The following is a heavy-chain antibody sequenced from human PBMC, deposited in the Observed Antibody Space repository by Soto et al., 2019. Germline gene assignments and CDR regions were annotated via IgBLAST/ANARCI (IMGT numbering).Heavy chain of an antibody. Sequence: QVQLQESGPALVKPSQTLSLTCTVSGGSISSGGYYWSWIRQHPGKGLECIGYIYYSGSAYYNPSLKSRVSISVDTSKNQFSLKLSSVTAADTAVYFCARWVVTVNWFDPWGQGTLVTVSS. D-gene: IGHD2-15*01. CDR1: GGSISSGGYY. CDR3: ARWVVTVNWFDP. CDR2: IYYSGSA. J-gene: IGHJ5*02. V-gene: IGHV4-31*03.